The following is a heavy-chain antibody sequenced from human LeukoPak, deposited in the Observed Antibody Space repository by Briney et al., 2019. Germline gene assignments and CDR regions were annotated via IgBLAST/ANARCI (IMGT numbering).Heavy chain of an antibody. CDR3: ARDLSSTGTYIFDY. Sequence: GGSLRLSCAASGFTFSSYEMNWVRQAPGKGLEWVANIKQDGSEKYYVDSVKGRFTISRDNAKNSLYLQMNSLRAEDTAVYYCARDLSSTGTYIFDYWGQGTLVTVSS. CDR2: IKQDGSEK. J-gene: IGHJ4*02. CDR1: GFTFSSYE. V-gene: IGHV3-7*01. D-gene: IGHD1-7*01.